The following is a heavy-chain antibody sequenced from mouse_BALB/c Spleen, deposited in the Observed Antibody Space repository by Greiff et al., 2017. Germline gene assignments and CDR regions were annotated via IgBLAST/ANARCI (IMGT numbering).Heavy chain of an antibody. J-gene: IGHJ4*01. D-gene: IGHD1-1*01. CDR2: ISYSGST. CDR1: GYSITSDYA. Sequence: EVQGVESGPGLVKPSQSLSLTCTVTGYSITSDYAWNWIRQFPGNKLAWMGYISYSGSTSYNPSLKSRISITRDTSKNQFFLQLNSVTTEDTATYYCAREGPYYGSSYEAMDYWGQGTSVTVSS. V-gene: IGHV3-2*02. CDR3: AREGPYYGSSYEAMDY.